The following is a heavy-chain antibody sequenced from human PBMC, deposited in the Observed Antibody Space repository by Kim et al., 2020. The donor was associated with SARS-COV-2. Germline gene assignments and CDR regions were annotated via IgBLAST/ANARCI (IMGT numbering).Heavy chain of an antibody. CDR1: GYTLTELS. Sequence: ASVKVSCKVSGYTLTELSMHWVRQAPGKGLEWMGGFDPEDGETIYAQKFQGRVTMTEDTSTDTAYMELSSLRSEDTAVYYCATWSKPDVVVVAPGWFDPWGQGTLVTVSS. CDR3: ATWSKPDVVVVAPGWFDP. D-gene: IGHD2-15*01. V-gene: IGHV1-24*01. J-gene: IGHJ5*02. CDR2: FDPEDGET.